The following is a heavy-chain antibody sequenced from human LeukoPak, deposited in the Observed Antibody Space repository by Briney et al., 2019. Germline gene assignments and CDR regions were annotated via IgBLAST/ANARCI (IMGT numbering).Heavy chain of an antibody. V-gene: IGHV4-30-2*01. CDR3: ARAWNYGWFDP. D-gene: IGHD1-7*01. Sequence: PSQTLSLTCTVSGGSISSGGYYWSWIRQPPGKGLEWIGEINHSGSTNYNPSLKSRVTISVDTSKNQFSLKLSSVTAADTAVYYCARAWNYGWFDPWGQGTLVTVSS. J-gene: IGHJ5*02. CDR2: INHSGST. CDR1: GGSISSGGYY.